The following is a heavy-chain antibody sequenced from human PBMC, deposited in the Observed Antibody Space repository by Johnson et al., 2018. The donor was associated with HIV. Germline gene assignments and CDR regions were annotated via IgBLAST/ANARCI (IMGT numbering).Heavy chain of an antibody. D-gene: IGHD4-11*01. J-gene: IGHJ3*02. CDR2: INWNGGST. CDR3: ARSPLYDTTVFDI. V-gene: IGHV3-20*04. Sequence: VQLVESGGGLIQPGGSLRLSCAASGLTVSSNYMNWVRQAPGKGLEWVSGINWNGGSTGYADSVKGRFTISRDNAKNSLYLQMNSLRAEDTALYYCARSPLYDTTVFDIWGQGTRVTVSS. CDR1: GLTVSSNY.